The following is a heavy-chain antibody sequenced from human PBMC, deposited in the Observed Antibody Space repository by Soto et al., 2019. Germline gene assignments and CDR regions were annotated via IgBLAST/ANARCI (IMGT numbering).Heavy chain of an antibody. D-gene: IGHD1-26*01. J-gene: IGHJ3*01. CDR1: GGSFIGYY. CDR3: ARGTVGPPLV. CDR2: INHSGST. V-gene: IGHV4-34*01. Sequence: QVQLQQWGAGLLKPSETLSLTCAVYGGSFIGYYWSWIRQPPGKGLEWIGEINHSGSTNYNPSLKSRVTISVDTSKNQFSLKLSSVTAADTAVYYCARGTVGPPLVWGQGTMVTVSS.